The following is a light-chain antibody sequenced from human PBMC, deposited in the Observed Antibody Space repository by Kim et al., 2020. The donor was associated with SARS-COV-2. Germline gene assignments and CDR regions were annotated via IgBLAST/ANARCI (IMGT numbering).Light chain of an antibody. CDR3: SSYTSSSTVV. J-gene: IGLJ2*01. V-gene: IGLV2-14*03. CDR2: DVS. CDR1: SSDVGGYNY. Sequence: GQSITISCTEHSSDVGGYNYVSWYQQHPGKAPKLMIDDVSNRPSGVSNRFSGAKSGNTASLTISGLQAEDEADYYCSSYTSSSTVVFGGGTQLTVL.